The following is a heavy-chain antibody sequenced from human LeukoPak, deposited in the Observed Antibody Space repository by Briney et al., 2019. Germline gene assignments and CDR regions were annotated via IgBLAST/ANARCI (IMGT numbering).Heavy chain of an antibody. CDR3: ARDRLGWGTHADFYYFDL. CDR2: VLFSGRT. CDR1: GVSVNNYY. D-gene: IGHD3-16*01. Sequence: PWETLSLTCSVSGVSVNNYYWSWIRQSPGKGLEWIGFVLFSGRTRYNPSFESRVTISIDTSNNQFSLSVRAVTAADTAVYYCARDRLGWGTHADFYYFDLWGRGTLVTVAS. V-gene: IGHV4-59*02. J-gene: IGHJ2*01.